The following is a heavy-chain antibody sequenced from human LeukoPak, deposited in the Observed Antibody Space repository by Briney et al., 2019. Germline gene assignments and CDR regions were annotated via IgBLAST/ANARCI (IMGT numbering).Heavy chain of an antibody. V-gene: IGHV4-34*01. CDR2: INHRGAT. J-gene: IGHJ3*02. CDR1: GGSFTNYF. CDR3: AKRVRSPNDAFDI. Sequence: SETLSLTCAVYGGSFTNYFWSWLRQPPGKGLEWIAEINHRGATNYNPSLKGRVTISVDTSKNQFSLKLSSVTAADTAVYYCAKRVRSPNDAFDIWDQGTKVTVSS. D-gene: IGHD6-13*01.